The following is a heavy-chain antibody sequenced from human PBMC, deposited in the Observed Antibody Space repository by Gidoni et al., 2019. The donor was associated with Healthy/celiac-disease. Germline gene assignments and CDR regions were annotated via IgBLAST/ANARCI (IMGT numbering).Heavy chain of an antibody. CDR1: GFTFSSYG. Sequence: QVQLVESGGGVVQPGRSLRLSCAASGFTFSSYGMHWVRQAPGKGREWVAVIWYDGINKYYADSVKGRFTISRDNSKNTLYLQMNSLRAEDTAVYYCARDHNYGDYSGAFDIWGQGTMVTVSS. D-gene: IGHD4-17*01. J-gene: IGHJ3*02. CDR2: IWYDGINK. V-gene: IGHV3-33*01. CDR3: ARDHNYGDYSGAFDI.